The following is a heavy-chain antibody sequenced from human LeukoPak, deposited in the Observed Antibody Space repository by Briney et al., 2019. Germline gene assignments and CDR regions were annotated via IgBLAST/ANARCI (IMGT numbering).Heavy chain of an antibody. V-gene: IGHV3-53*01. J-gene: IGHJ6*02. Sequence: HPGGSLRLSCVDSGFTFTNAWMSWVRQAPGKGLEWVSVIYSGGSTYYADSVKGRFTISRDKSKNTVYLQMNSLSAEDTAIYYCARVASTSPYFYGMDVWGQGTTVTVSS. CDR1: GFTFTNAW. CDR2: IYSGGST. CDR3: ARVASTSPYFYGMDV.